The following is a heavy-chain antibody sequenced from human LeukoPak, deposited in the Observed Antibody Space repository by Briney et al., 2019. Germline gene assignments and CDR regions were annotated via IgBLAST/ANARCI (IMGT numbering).Heavy chain of an antibody. D-gene: IGHD2-2*03. J-gene: IGHJ5*02. CDR1: GGSISGNS. V-gene: IGHV4-34*12. CDR2: IIHSGRT. Sequence: SETLSLTCGVYGGSISGNSWNWIRQPPGKGLEWIGEIIHSGRTNYNPSLKSRVTISVDTSKNQFSLKLSSATAADTAVYYCARMLFGYCSSTSCYAWDWFDPWGQGTLVTVSS. CDR3: ARMLFGYCSSTSCYAWDWFDP.